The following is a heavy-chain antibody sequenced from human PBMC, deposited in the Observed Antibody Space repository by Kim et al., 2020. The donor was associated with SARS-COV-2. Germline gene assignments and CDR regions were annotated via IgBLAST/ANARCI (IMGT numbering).Heavy chain of an antibody. CDR2: VSADESNK. Sequence: GGSLRLSCTASGFTFGSAHMHWVRQAPGKGLEWVALVSADESNKNYVDSLNGRFTVSRDNSQNTLFLEIDSVRPEDTAVYYCAREGHSSGRAGTVDYWG. CDR3: AREGHSSGRAGTVDY. D-gene: IGHD6-19*01. J-gene: IGHJ4*01. V-gene: IGHV3-30*03. CDR1: GFTFGSAH.